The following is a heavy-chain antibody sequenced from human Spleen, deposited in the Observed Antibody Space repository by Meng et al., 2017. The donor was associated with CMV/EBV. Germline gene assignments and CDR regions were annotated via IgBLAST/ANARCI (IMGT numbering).Heavy chain of an antibody. D-gene: IGHD1-26*01. CDR3: ARGGSYGVY. V-gene: IGHV3-7*01. J-gene: IGHJ4*02. Sequence: LSLTCAASGFPFSSYWMSWVRQAPGKGLEWVANIKQDGSEKYYVDSVKGRFTISRDNAKNSLYLQMNSLRAEDTAVYYCARGGSYGVYWGQGTLVTVSS. CDR2: IKQDGSEK. CDR1: GFPFSSYW.